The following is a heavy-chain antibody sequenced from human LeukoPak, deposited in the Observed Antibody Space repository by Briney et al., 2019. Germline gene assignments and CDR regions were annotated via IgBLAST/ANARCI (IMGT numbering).Heavy chain of an antibody. CDR2: INQSGTT. D-gene: IGHD3-22*01. V-gene: IGHV4-31*03. CDR1: GGSISSGGYY. J-gene: IGHJ4*02. Sequence: SQTLSLTCTVSGGSISSGGYYWSWIRQPPGKGLEWIGEINQSGTTTYNPSLKSRVTMSVDTSKTQFSLRLSSLTAADTAVYYCARGVDSSGYNTDFDYWGQGTLVTVSS. CDR3: ARGVDSSGYNTDFDY.